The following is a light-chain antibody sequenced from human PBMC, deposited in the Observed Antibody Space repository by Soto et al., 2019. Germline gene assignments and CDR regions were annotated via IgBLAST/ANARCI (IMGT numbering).Light chain of an antibody. J-gene: IGKJ5*01. V-gene: IGKV4-1*01. CDR3: QQYYDVPVT. CDR1: QPVLRSSNNKNH. CDR2: WAS. Sequence: DIVMTQSPDPLTVSLGERATINCKASQPVLRSSNNKNHLAWYQQKPAQSPKMLISWASTRESGVPDRFSGSGSGTEFTLTISSLQAEDAAVYYCQQYYDVPVTFGQGTRLEIK.